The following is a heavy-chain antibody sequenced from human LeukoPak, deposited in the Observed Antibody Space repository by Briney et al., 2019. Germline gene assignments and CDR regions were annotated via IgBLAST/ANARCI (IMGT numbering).Heavy chain of an antibody. CDR1: GFTFSSYW. CDR3: ARVQRGATLDY. V-gene: IGHV3-7*01. J-gene: IGHJ4*02. Sequence: GGSLRLSCAASGFTFSSYWMSWVRQAPGKGLEWVANIKQDGSTKYYVDSLKGRFTISRDNAKNSLYLQMNSLRAEDTAVYYCARVQRGATLDYWGQGTLVTVSS. D-gene: IGHD1-26*01. CDR2: IKQDGSTK.